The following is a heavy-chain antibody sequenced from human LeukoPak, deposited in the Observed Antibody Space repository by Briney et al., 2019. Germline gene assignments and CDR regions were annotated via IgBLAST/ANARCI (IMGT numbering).Heavy chain of an antibody. CDR2: INHSGST. J-gene: IGHJ5*02. Sequence: PSETLSLTCAVYGGSFSGYYWSWIRQPPGKGLEWIGEINHSGSTNYNPSLKSRVTISVDTSKNQFSLKLSSVTAADTAVYYCARGPTVVTWGQGTLVTVSS. V-gene: IGHV4-34*01. D-gene: IGHD4-23*01. CDR1: GGSFSGYY. CDR3: ARGPTVVT.